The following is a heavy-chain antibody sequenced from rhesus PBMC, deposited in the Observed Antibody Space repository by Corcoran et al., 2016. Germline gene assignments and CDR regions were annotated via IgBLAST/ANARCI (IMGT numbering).Heavy chain of an antibody. V-gene: IGHV4S7*01. CDR2: IYGSGGST. J-gene: IGHJ4*01. D-gene: IGHD5-12*01. Sequence: QVQLQESGPGPVKPSETLSLPCAVSGGSFSHSYYWSWLRQPPGKGLEWIGYIYGSGGSTYYNPSLKSRVTISTDTSKNQFSLKLSSVTAADTAVYYCARDFTATAYRDYWGQGVLVTVSS. CDR1: GGSFSHSYY. CDR3: ARDFTATAYRDY.